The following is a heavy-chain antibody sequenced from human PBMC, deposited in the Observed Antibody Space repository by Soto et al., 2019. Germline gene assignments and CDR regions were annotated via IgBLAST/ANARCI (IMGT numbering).Heavy chain of an antibody. D-gene: IGHD3-10*01. CDR2: IYYSGST. CDR3: ARVGGYGMDV. V-gene: IGHV4-30-4*01. J-gene: IGHJ6*02. CDR1: GDSIRSGNHY. Sequence: KPSETLSLTCTVSGDSIRSGNHYWSWIRQPPGKGLEWIGYIYYSGSTYYSPSLKSRVTISVDTSKNQFSLKLSSMTAADTAVYYCARVGGYGMDVWGQGTTVTVSS.